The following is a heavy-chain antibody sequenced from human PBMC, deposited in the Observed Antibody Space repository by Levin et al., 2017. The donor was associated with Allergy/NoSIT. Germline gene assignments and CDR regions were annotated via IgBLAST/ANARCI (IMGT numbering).Heavy chain of an antibody. CDR1: GYTFTSYD. CDR3: AREYCTSGSCFSQVGDDFTSGMDY. J-gene: IGHJ6*02. D-gene: IGHD2-15*01. Sequence: PGESLKISCKASGYTFTSYDITWVRQAPGQGLEWMGWMHPKTGNTGYAQKFQGRVSMTRDTSINTAYMELSSLSSEDTDVYDCAREYCTSGSCFSQVGDDFTSGMDYCGQGTTVTVSS. V-gene: IGHV1-8*01. CDR2: MHPKTGNT.